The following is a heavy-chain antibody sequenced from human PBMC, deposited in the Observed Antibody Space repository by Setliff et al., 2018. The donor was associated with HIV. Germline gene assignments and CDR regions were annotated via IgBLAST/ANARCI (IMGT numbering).Heavy chain of an antibody. Sequence: PSETLSLTCTVYGGSFSAYCYSWIRQPPGKGLQWNGEISHSGSTNYNPSLTSRVTGSVDTSKNHFSLNVTSVTGADTATYYCARVGSYFYGSRGPNFKYFYYYMDVWDKGITVTVSS. CDR3: ARVGSYFYGSRGPNFKYFYYYMDV. CDR2: ISHSGST. J-gene: IGHJ6*03. D-gene: IGHD3-10*01. V-gene: IGHV4-34*01. CDR1: GGSFSAYC.